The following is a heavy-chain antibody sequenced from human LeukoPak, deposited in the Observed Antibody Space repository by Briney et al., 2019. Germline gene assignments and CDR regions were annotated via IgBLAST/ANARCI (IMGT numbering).Heavy chain of an antibody. CDR3: ARGRSDYWNYYYYGMDV. CDR2: IYHSGST. CDR1: GGSISSGGYS. V-gene: IGHV4-30-2*01. D-gene: IGHD4-17*01. J-gene: IGHJ6*02. Sequence: PSQTLSLTCAVSGGSISSGGYSWSWIRQPPGKGLEWIGYIYHSGSTNYNPSLKSRVTISVDTSKNQFSLKLSSVTAADTAVYYCARGRSDYWNYYYYGMDVWGQGTTVTVSS.